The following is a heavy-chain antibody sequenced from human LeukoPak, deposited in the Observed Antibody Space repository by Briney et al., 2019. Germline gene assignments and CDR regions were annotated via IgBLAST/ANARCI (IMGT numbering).Heavy chain of an antibody. CDR2: ISAYNGNT. CDR3: ARAKRDGYSYGYRFDY. V-gene: IGHV1-18*01. CDR1: GYTFTSYG. D-gene: IGHD5-18*01. Sequence: ASVKVSCKASGYTFTSYGISWVRQAPGQGLEWMGWISAYNGNTNYAQKLQGRVTMTTDPSTSTAYMELRSLRSDDTAVYYCARAKRDGYSYGYRFDYWGQGTLVTVSS. J-gene: IGHJ4*02.